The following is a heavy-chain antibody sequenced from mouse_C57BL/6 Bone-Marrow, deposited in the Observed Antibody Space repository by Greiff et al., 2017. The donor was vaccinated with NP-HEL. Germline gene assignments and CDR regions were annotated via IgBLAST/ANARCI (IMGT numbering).Heavy chain of an antibody. CDR3: ARSYYYGSEDYFDY. CDR2: IRNKANGYTT. D-gene: IGHD1-1*01. Sequence: EVQLQESGGGLVQPGGSLSLSCAASGFTFTDYYMSWVRQPPGKALEWLGFIRNKANGYTTEYSASVKGRFTISRDNSQSILYLQMNALRAEDSATYYCARSYYYGSEDYFDYWGQGTTLTVSS. CDR1: GFTFTDYY. V-gene: IGHV7-3*01. J-gene: IGHJ2*01.